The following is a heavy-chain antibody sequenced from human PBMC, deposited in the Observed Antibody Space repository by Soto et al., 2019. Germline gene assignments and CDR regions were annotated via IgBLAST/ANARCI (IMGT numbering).Heavy chain of an antibody. Sequence: PSETLSLTCTVSGGSISSGGYYWSWNHQHPGKGLEWIGYIYYSGSTYYNPSLKSRVTISVDTSKNQFSLKLSSVTAADTAVYYCARVTLGRYCSSTSCYALSGYYYMDVWGKGTTVPVSS. J-gene: IGHJ6*03. D-gene: IGHD2-2*01. CDR3: ARVTLGRYCSSTSCYALSGYYYMDV. V-gene: IGHV4-31*03. CDR2: IYYSGST. CDR1: GGSISSGGYY.